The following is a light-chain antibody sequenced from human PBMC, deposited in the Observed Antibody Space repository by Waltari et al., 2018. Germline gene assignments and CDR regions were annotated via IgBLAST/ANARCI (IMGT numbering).Light chain of an antibody. Sequence: SSELTQDPAVSVALGQTVRITCQGDSLRTYYVSWFHQKPGQAPALVIYGKNNRPSGIPDRFSASSSGSTACLTIIGAQAEDEADYYCQSRDISLSGGVIFGGGTKV. CDR3: QSRDISLSGGVI. V-gene: IGLV3-19*01. CDR1: SLRTYY. CDR2: GKN. J-gene: IGLJ2*01.